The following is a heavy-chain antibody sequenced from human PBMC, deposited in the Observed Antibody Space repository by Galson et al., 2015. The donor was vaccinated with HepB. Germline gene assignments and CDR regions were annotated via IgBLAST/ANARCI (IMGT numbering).Heavy chain of an antibody. Sequence: SETLSLTCAVSGGSISSSNWWSWVRQPPGKGLEWIGEIYHSGSTNYNPSLKSRVTISVDKSKNQFSLKLSSVTAADTAVYYCARDRLGATIPEYFQHWGQGTLVTVSS. CDR2: IYHSGST. CDR1: GGSISSSNW. D-gene: IGHD1-26*01. J-gene: IGHJ1*01. CDR3: ARDRLGATIPEYFQH. V-gene: IGHV4-4*02.